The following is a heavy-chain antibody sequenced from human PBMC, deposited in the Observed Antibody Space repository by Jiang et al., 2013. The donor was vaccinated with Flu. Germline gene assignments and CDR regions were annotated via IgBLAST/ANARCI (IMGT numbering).Heavy chain of an antibody. V-gene: IGHV4-4*02. Sequence: AVSGGSISSSNWWSWVRPAPTGRGWSGLGEIYHMGAPTTTRTLKSRVTISVDKSKNQFSLKLSSVTAADTAVYYCARGGVAAAGTFDPWGQGTLVTVSS. CDR2: IYHMGAP. CDR3: ARGGVAAAGTFDP. CDR1: GGSISSSNW. D-gene: IGHD6-13*01. J-gene: IGHJ5*02.